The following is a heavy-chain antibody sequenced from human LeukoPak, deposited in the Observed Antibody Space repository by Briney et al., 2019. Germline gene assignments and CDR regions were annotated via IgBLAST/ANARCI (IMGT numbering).Heavy chain of an antibody. CDR3: ARDPAFGAVVITGKWDYYYYGMDV. V-gene: IGHV1-18*01. Sequence: GASVKVSCKASGYTFTSYGISWVRQAPGQGLEWMGWISAYNGDTNYAQKLQGRVTMTTDTSTSTAYMELRSLRSDDTAVYYCARDPAFGAVVITGKWDYYYYGMDVWGQGTTVTVSS. D-gene: IGHD3-10*01. J-gene: IGHJ6*02. CDR2: ISAYNGDT. CDR1: GYTFTSYG.